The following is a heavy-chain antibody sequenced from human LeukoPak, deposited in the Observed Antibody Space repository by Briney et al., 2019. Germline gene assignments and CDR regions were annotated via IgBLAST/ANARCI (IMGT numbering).Heavy chain of an antibody. J-gene: IGHJ4*02. CDR2: ISSSSSTI. CDR3: ASQRITIFGVVRRDY. V-gene: IGHV3-48*01. Sequence: GGSLRLSFAGSGFSFSSYGMNWVRQAPGKGLEWVSHISSSSSTIYYADSVKGRFTISRDNAKNSLYLQMNSLRAEDTAVYYCASQRITIFGVVRRDYWGQGTLVTVSS. CDR1: GFSFSSYG. D-gene: IGHD3-3*01.